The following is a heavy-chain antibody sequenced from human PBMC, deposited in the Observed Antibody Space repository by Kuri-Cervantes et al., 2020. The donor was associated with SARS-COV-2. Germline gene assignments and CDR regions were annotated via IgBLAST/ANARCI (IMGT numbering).Heavy chain of an antibody. D-gene: IGHD4-11*01. CDR2: ISTYDGNT. J-gene: IGHJ4*02. V-gene: IGHV1-24*01. CDR3: ARGRIMGLDYSSPFDY. Sequence: ASVKVSCKVSGYTLTELSMHWVRQAPGKGLEWMGWISTYDGNTKYAQIVQGRVTITADESTSTAYMELSSLRSEDTAVYYCARGRIMGLDYSSPFDYWGQGTLATFPS. CDR1: GYTLTELS.